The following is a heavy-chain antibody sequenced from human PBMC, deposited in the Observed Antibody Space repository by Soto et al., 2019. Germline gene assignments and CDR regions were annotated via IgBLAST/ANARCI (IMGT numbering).Heavy chain of an antibody. CDR1: GFIFNNYA. CDR3: ARDMTTVASCFDY. Sequence: GGSLRLSCEASGFIFNNYAIHWVRQAPGEGLEWVALISYDGSNKYCADSVKGRFTISRDNSRNTLHLEMNSLRGEDTAVYYCARDMTTVASCFDYWGQGALVTVSS. V-gene: IGHV3-30-3*01. J-gene: IGHJ4*02. CDR2: ISYDGSNK. D-gene: IGHD4-17*01.